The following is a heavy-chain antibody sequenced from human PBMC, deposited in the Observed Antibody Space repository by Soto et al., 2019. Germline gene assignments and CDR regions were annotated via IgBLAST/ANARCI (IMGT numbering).Heavy chain of an antibody. J-gene: IGHJ4*01. CDR3: ASPPIGILTGYSVLQY. Sequence: PSQTLSLTCAISGDSVSTNSATWDWIRQSPSRGLEWLGRTYYRSKWYNDYAVSVKGRITINPDTSNNQLSLQLNSVTPDDTAMYYCASPPIGILTGYSVLQYWGHGTLVTVSS. D-gene: IGHD3-9*01. V-gene: IGHV6-1*01. CDR1: GDSVSTNSAT. CDR2: TYYRSKWYN.